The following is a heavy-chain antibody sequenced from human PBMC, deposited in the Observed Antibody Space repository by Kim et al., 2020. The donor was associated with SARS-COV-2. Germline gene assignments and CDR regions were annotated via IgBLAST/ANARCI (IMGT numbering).Heavy chain of an antibody. Sequence: GGSLRLSCAASGFTFSSYWMHWVHQAPGKGLVWVSRINSDGSSTSYADSVKGRFTISRDNAKNTLYLQMNSLRAEDTAVYYCARPVGDCSGGSCYYYYYGMDVWGQGTTVTVSS. J-gene: IGHJ6*02. CDR3: ARPVGDCSGGSCYYYYYGMDV. CDR2: INSDGSST. CDR1: GFTFSSYW. D-gene: IGHD2-15*01. V-gene: IGHV3-74*01.